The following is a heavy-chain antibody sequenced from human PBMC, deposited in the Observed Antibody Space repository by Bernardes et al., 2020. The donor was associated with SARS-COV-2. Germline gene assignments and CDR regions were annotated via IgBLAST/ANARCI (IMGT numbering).Heavy chain of an antibody. D-gene: IGHD5-18*01. V-gene: IGHV4-34*01. J-gene: IGHJ4*02. Sequence: WETLCLTCAVYGGSFSGSYWSWIRQPPGPGLEWIGEINHSGSTNYNPSLKSRVTISVDTSKNQFSLKLSSVTAADTAVYYCARVRGYSYAVNFDYWGQGTLVTVSS. CDR3: ARVRGYSYAVNFDY. CDR1: GGSFSGSY. CDR2: INHSGST.